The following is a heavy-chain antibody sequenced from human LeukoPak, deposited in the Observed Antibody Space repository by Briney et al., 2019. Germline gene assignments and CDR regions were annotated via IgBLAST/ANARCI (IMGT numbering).Heavy chain of an antibody. CDR2: IYHSGST. V-gene: IGHV4-30-2*01. Sequence: SETLTLTCTVSGGSISSSSYYWGWIRQPPGKGLEWIGYIYHSGSTYYNPSLKSRVTISVDRSKNQFSLKLSSVTAADTAVYYCARYARDIVVVPAAKGGLDYWGQGTLVTVSS. D-gene: IGHD2-2*01. CDR1: GGSISSSSYY. CDR3: ARYARDIVVVPAAKGGLDY. J-gene: IGHJ4*02.